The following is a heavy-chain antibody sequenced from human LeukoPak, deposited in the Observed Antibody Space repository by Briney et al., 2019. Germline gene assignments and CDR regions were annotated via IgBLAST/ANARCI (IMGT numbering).Heavy chain of an antibody. J-gene: IGHJ4*02. CDR3: AKDPMTYSSGSFTPVDY. V-gene: IGHV3-21*01. CDR1: GFTFSSYS. D-gene: IGHD6-19*01. CDR2: ISRNSIYI. Sequence: GGSLRLSCAASGFTFSSYSMNWVRQAPGKGLEWVSSISRNSIYIYYADSVKGRFTISRDNSKTTLYLQMNSLRPEDTAVYYCAKDPMTYSSGSFTPVDYWGQGTLVTVSS.